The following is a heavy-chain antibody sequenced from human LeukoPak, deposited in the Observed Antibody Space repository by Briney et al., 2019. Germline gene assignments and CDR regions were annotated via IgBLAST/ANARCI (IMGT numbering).Heavy chain of an antibody. CDR3: AREGGPYRPLDY. Sequence: PSETLSLTCVVSGGXISNTNCWTWVRQPPGKGREWTGGFNLQGSTNYNPPFKSRVAILVDKSENHISLNLTSVTAADTAVYYCAREGGPYRPLDYSGQGTLVTVAS. CDR1: GGXISNTNC. J-gene: IGHJ4*02. CDR2: FNLQGST. V-gene: IGHV4-4*02.